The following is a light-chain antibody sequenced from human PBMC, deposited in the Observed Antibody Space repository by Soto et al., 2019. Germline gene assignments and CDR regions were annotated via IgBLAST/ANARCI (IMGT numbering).Light chain of an antibody. CDR2: DAS. V-gene: IGKV3-11*01. Sequence: EIVLTQSPATLSLSPGERATLSCRASQSVGKYLAWYQQKPGQAPRLLIYDASSRAPGIPARFSGSGSGTDFTLTISSLEPEDFAVYYCQQCNNWPPITFGQGTRLEIK. CDR1: QSVGKY. J-gene: IGKJ5*01. CDR3: QQCNNWPPIT.